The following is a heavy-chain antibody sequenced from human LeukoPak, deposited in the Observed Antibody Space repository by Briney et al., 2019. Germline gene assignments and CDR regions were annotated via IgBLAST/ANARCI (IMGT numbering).Heavy chain of an antibody. CDR3: AKALGYCTNGVCYAGDY. V-gene: IGHV3-23*01. D-gene: IGHD2-8*01. CDR1: GFTFSSYS. J-gene: IGHJ4*02. CDR2: ISGSGGST. Sequence: GGSLRLSCAASGFTFSSYSMNWVRQAPGKGLEWVSAISGSGGSTYYADSVKGRFTISRDNSKNTLYLQMNSLRAEDTAVYYCAKALGYCTNGVCYAGDYWGQGTLVTVSS.